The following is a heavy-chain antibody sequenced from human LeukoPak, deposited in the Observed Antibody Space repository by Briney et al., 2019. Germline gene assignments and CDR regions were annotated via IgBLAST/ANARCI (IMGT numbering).Heavy chain of an antibody. Sequence: SETLSLTCAVYGGSFSGYYWSWIRQPPGKGLEWIGYIYYSGSTNYNPSLKSRVTISVDTSKNQFSLKLSSVTAADTAVYYCARDSDYYGMDVWGQGTTVTVSS. CDR1: GGSFSGYY. D-gene: IGHD1-26*01. CDR2: IYYSGST. CDR3: ARDSDYYGMDV. J-gene: IGHJ6*02. V-gene: IGHV4-59*01.